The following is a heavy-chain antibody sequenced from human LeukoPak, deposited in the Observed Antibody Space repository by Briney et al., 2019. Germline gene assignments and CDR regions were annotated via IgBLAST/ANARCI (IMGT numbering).Heavy chain of an antibody. CDR1: GGAIISYY. CDR2: IYPTGNT. J-gene: IGHJ6*03. D-gene: IGHD3-22*01. V-gene: IGHV4-4*07. CDR3: ARLKFYDSTGYSPGYYMDV. Sequence: SETLSLTCSVSGGAIISYYWSWIRQPAEKGPEWIGRIYPTGNTDYNPSLKTRVTMSTDLSKKQFSLRLRSVTAADTAVYYCARLKFYDSTGYSPGYYMDVWGKGTAVTVSS.